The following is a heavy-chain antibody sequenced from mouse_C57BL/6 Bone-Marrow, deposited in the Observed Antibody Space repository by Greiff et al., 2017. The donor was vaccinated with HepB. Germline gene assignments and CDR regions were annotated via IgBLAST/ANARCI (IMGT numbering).Heavy chain of an antibody. CDR3: ASQESNYGSSYWYFDV. CDR1: GYTFTGYW. J-gene: IGHJ1*03. Sequence: QVQLQQSGAELMKPGASVKLSCKATGYTFTGYWIEWVKQRPGHGLEWIGEILPGSGSTNYNEKFKGKATFTADTSSNTAYMQLSSLTTEDSAIYYCASQESNYGSSYWYFDVWGTGTTVTVSS. CDR2: ILPGSGST. V-gene: IGHV1-9*01. D-gene: IGHD1-1*01.